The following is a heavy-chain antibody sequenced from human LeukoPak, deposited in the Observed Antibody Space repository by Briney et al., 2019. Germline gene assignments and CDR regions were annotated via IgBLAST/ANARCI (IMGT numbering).Heavy chain of an antibody. Sequence: GGSLRLSCAASGFTFSSYWMSWVRQAPGKGLEWVANIKQDGSEKYYVDSVKGRFTISRDNAKNSLYLQMNSLRAEDTAVYYCAKSPSTVTTLNWFDPWGQGTLVTVSS. J-gene: IGHJ5*02. CDR2: IKQDGSEK. CDR3: AKSPSTVTTLNWFDP. V-gene: IGHV3-7*03. D-gene: IGHD4-17*01. CDR1: GFTFSSYW.